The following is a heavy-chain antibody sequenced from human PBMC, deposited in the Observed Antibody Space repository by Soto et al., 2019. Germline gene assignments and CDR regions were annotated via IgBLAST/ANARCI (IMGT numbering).Heavy chain of an antibody. CDR2: ISAYNGNT. D-gene: IGHD3-10*01. CDR1: GYTFTSYG. CDR3: ARDRGRYYYGSGSYIGGMDV. V-gene: IGHV1-18*04. Sequence: GAPVKVSCKGSGYTFTSYGISWGRPGPGQGVEWMGWISAYNGNTNYAQKLQGRVTMTPNTSTSTAYMELRSLRSDDTAVYYCARDRGRYYYGSGSYIGGMDVWGQGTTVTVSS. J-gene: IGHJ6*02.